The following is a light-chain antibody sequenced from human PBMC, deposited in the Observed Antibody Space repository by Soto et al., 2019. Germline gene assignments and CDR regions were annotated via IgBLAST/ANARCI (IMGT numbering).Light chain of an antibody. Sequence: QSVLTQPPSVSGAPGQRVTISCTGSSSNIGAGYDVHWYQQFPGTAPRLLIYANINRPSGVPDRFSGSKSGTSASLTIPGLQAEDEADYYCQSYDSSLSGSGFGGGTKLTVL. CDR3: QSYDSSLSGSG. CDR2: ANI. CDR1: SSNIGAGYD. V-gene: IGLV1-40*01. J-gene: IGLJ2*01.